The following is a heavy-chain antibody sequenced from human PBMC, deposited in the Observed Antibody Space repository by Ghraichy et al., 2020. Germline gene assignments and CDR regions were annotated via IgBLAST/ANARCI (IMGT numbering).Heavy chain of an antibody. CDR3: LYGDSPGYYMDV. D-gene: IGHD4-17*01. Sequence: ESLNISCTVSGGSISSSSYYWGWIRQPPGKGLEWIGSIYYSGSTYYNPSLKSRVTISVDTSKNQFSLKLSSVTAADTAVYYCLYGDSPGYYMDVWDKGTTVTVSS. J-gene: IGHJ6*03. V-gene: IGHV4-39*01. CDR2: IYYSGST. CDR1: GGSISSSSYY.